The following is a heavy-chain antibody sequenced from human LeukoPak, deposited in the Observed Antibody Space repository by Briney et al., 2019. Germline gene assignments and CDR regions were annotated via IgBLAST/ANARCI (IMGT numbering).Heavy chain of an antibody. CDR2: ISSGGTDE. CDR3: ARDSTYYYDSGSSGPHYFDN. D-gene: IGHD3-10*01. V-gene: IGHV3-30*01. Sequence: GRSLRLSCAASGFTFSSYAMHWVRQAPGKGLEWVSLISSGGTDEYYADSVKGRFTISRDNSKNTLYLQLNSLRAEDTAVYYCARDSTYYYDSGSSGPHYFDNWGQGNLVTVSS. CDR1: GFTFSSYA. J-gene: IGHJ4*02.